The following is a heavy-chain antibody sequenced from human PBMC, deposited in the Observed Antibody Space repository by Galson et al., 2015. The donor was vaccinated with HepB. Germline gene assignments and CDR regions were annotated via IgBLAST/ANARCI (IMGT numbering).Heavy chain of an antibody. CDR2: IYYSGST. CDR3: ARVGYCSSTSCYAPHFDY. V-gene: IGHV4-39*01. CDR1: GGSISSSSYY. Sequence: ETLSLTCTVSGGSISSSSYYWGWIRQPPGKGLEWIGSIYYSGSTYYNPSLKSRVTISVDTSKNQFSLKLSSVTAADTAVYYCARVGYCSSTSCYAPHFDYWGQGTLVTVSS. D-gene: IGHD2-2*01. J-gene: IGHJ4*02.